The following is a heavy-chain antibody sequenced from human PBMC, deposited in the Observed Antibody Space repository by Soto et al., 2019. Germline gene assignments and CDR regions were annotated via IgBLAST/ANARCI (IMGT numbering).Heavy chain of an antibody. CDR3: AKDMGQWVETFDY. Sequence: GGSLRLSCAGSGFTLTRSAVSWVRQAPGKGLEWVSGISAGGGGAYYADSVKGRFTISRDISKNTVYLQMNGLRVEDTAVYYCAKDMGQWVETFDYWGQGTLVTVSS. J-gene: IGHJ4*02. D-gene: IGHD6-19*01. CDR2: ISAGGGGA. CDR1: GFTLTRSA. V-gene: IGHV3-23*01.